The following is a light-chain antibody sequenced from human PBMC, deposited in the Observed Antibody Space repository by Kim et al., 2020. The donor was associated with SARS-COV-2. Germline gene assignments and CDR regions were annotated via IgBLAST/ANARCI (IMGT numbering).Light chain of an antibody. J-gene: IGLJ3*02. CDR3: QAWDSSNAV. Sequence: SYELTQPPSVSVSPGQTASITCSGTKLGDKYAYWYQQKPGQSPVLVIYQHTKRPSGISPRFSGSSSGNTATLTISPAQTMDEADYYCQAWDSSNAVFGGG. CDR2: QHT. CDR1: KLGDKY. V-gene: IGLV3-1*01.